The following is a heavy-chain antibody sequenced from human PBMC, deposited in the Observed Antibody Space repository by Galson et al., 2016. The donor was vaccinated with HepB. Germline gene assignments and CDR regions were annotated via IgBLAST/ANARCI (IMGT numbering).Heavy chain of an antibody. J-gene: IGHJ4*02. Sequence: SLRLSCAASGFTFSGYYMSWIRQAPGKGLEWISYITSSGSTIYYADSVRGGGTISRDNAQNSLYLQMNNLRPEDTAVYYCARDYGPGGQIQKYDYWGQGTLVTVSS. CDR3: ARDYGPGGQIQKYDY. CDR1: GFTFSGYY. D-gene: IGHD3-10*01. CDR2: ITSSGSTI. V-gene: IGHV3-11*01.